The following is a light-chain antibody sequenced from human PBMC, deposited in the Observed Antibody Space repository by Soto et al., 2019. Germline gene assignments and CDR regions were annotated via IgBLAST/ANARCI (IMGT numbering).Light chain of an antibody. Sequence: QSVLTQPPSASGSPGQSVTISCTGTSSDVGGYDFVSWYEQHPGKAPKLILYEVDKRPSGVPDRFSGSKSGNTASLTVSGLQADDEADYYCSSFAGSRTGVFGGGTQLTVL. CDR3: SSFAGSRTGV. V-gene: IGLV2-8*01. CDR1: SSDVGGYDF. J-gene: IGLJ3*02. CDR2: EVD.